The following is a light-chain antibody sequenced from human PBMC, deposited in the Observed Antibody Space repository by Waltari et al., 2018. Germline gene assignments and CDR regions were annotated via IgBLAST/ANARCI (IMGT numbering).Light chain of an antibody. CDR1: QNVDSN. J-gene: IGKJ5*01. CDR2: GAS. CDR3: QQYKNWPPIT. V-gene: IGKV3-15*01. Sequence: EVLMTQSPVTLSVSPGGRATLSCRASQNVDSNLAWYQHKPGQAPRLLFYGASTRATGGPDRFRGSGAGTEFTLTISGLQSEDFAVYYCQQYKNWPPITFGQGTRLE.